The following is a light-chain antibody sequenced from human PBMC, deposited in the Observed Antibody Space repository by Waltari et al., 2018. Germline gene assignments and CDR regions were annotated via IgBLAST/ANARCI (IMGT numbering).Light chain of an antibody. CDR1: QGIGSD. CDR3: EQYYSFPRT. CDR2: AAT. V-gene: IGKV1-13*02. Sequence: AIQLTQSPSSLSADVGASLTISFRASQGIGSDLAWYQQKPGKAPNLLIYAATTLQSGVPSRFSGSGSGTDFTLTISSLQPEDFATYHCEQYYSFPRTFGQGTKVEV. J-gene: IGKJ1*01.